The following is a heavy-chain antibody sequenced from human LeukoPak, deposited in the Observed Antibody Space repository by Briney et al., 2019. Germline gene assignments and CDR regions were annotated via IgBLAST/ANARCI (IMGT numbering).Heavy chain of an antibody. CDR3: ARLLGESTIYNL. D-gene: IGHD3-16*01. J-gene: IGHJ5*02. V-gene: IGHV3-7*01. CDR2: IRQNGNEK. CDR1: EFILNRHW. Sequence: GGSLRLSCVGSEFILNRHWMSWVRQARGKGLEWVASIRQNGNEKYYVDSVKGRFIISRDNAEKSVSLQMNSLRDEDTAIYYCARLLGESTIYNLWGQGTLVTVSS.